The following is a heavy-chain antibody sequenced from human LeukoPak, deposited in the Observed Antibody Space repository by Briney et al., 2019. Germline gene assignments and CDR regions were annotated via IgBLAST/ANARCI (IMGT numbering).Heavy chain of an antibody. J-gene: IGHJ2*01. CDR2: INHSGST. Sequence: SETLSLTCAVYGGSFSGYYWGWICQPPGKGLEWIGEINHSGSTNYNPSLKSRVTISVDTSKNQFSLKLSSVTAADTAVYYCARGRLRVAVAGTRYFDLWGRGTLVTVSS. D-gene: IGHD6-19*01. CDR3: ARGRLRVAVAGTRYFDL. CDR1: GGSFSGYY. V-gene: IGHV4-34*01.